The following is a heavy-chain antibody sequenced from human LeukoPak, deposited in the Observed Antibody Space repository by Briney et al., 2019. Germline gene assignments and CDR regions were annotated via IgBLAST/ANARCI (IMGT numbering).Heavy chain of an antibody. CDR2: INPNSGGT. CDR1: GYTFTSYG. V-gene: IGHV1-2*04. J-gene: IGHJ4*02. CDR3: ARGGDSYAYDY. D-gene: IGHD2-21*01. Sequence: ASVKVSCKASGYTFTSYGISWVRQAPGQGLEWMGWINPNSGGTNYAQKFQGWVTMTRDTSISTAYMELSRLRSDDTAVYYCARGGDSYAYDYWGQGTLVTVSS.